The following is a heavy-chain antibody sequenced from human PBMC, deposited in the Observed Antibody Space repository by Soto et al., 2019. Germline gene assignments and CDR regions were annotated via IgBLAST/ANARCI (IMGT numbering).Heavy chain of an antibody. J-gene: IGHJ3*02. Sequence: PGGSLRLSSAASGFTFDDYAMHWVRQAPGKGLEWVSGISWNSDNIVYADSVKGRFTISRDNAKNSLYLQMISLRAEDTALYYCAKDLYSNYGDAFDIWGQGTMVTVS. V-gene: IGHV3-9*01. CDR3: AKDLYSNYGDAFDI. CDR1: GFTFDDYA. D-gene: IGHD4-4*01. CDR2: ISWNSDNI.